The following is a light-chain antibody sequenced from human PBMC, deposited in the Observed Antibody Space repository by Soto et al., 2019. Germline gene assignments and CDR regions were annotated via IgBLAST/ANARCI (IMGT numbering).Light chain of an antibody. CDR1: SSDVGGYNY. V-gene: IGLV2-14*01. J-gene: IGLJ3*02. Sequence: QSALTQPASVSGSPGQSITISCTGTSSDVGGYNYVSWYQQHPGKAPKLMIYEVSNRPSGVSNRFSGPQSGNTASLTISGLQAEDEADYYCSSYTSSSTHWVFGEGTKLTVL. CDR3: SSYTSSSTHWV. CDR2: EVS.